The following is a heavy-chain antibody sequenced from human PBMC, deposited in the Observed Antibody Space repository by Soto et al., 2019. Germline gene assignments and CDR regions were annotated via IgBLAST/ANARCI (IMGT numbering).Heavy chain of an antibody. CDR3: ANWRIAVAGMGLYNWFDP. J-gene: IGHJ5*02. CDR2: ISGSGGST. D-gene: IGHD6-19*01. V-gene: IGHV3-23*01. CDR1: GFTFSSYA. Sequence: HPGGSLRLSCAASGFTFSSYAMSWVRQAPGKGLEWVSAISGSGGSTYYADTVKGRFTISRDNSKNTQYLQMNSQRAEDTAVYYCANWRIAVAGMGLYNWFDPWGQGTLVTVSS.